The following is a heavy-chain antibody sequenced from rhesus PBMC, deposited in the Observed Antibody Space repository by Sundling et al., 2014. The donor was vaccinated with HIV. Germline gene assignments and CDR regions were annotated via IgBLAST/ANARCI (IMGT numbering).Heavy chain of an antibody. D-gene: IGHD3-3*01. CDR3: AKADLDWFSSYFDY. CDR1: GFTFSSYG. Sequence: EVQLVETGGGLVQPGGSLKLSCAASGFTFSSYGMSWVRQAPGKGLECVSTINSGGGSTYSADSVKGRFTISRDNSKNTLSLQMNSLRAEDTAVYYCAKADLDWFSSYFDYWGQGVLVTVSS. J-gene: IGHJ4*01. CDR2: INSGGGST. V-gene: IGHV3S42*01.